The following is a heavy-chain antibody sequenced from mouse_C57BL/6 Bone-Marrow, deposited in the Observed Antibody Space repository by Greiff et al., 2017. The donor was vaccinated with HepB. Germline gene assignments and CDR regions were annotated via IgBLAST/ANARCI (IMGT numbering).Heavy chain of an antibody. V-gene: IGHV14-4*01. Sequence: VQLQQSGAELVRPGASVKLSCTASGFNIKDYYMPWVKQSPEQGLEWIGCIDPENGETEYASQFHGKATIAADTSSNTAYLQLRSLTSEDTAVYYCTTDDGYSGYWGQGTTLTVSS. D-gene: IGHD2-3*01. CDR3: TTDDGYSGY. CDR2: IDPENGET. CDR1: GFNIKDYY. J-gene: IGHJ2*01.